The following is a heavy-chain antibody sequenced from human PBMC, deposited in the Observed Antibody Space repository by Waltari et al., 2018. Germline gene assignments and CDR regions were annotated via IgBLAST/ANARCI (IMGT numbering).Heavy chain of an antibody. CDR1: GSTFSSYA. J-gene: IGHJ6*02. V-gene: IGHV3-23*01. Sequence: EVHLLESGGDLVQPGGSLRLSCVASGSTFSSYAMTWVRVAPGTGSEWVASRSGDSVSTDDADSGRGRFTICRYNSKDTVYLQIDSLRGEDGGLYFCAKGHSGSPTIFGVIYYGLEVWGQGTTVTVS. CDR2: RSGDSVST. CDR3: AKGHSGSPTIFGVIYYGLEV. D-gene: IGHD3-3*01.